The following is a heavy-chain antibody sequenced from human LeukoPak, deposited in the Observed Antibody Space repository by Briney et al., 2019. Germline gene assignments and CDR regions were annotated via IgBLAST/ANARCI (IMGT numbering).Heavy chain of an antibody. CDR3: AREVLGYCSGGSCYSGGVY. Sequence: GGSLRLSCAASGFTFSSYSMNWVRQAPGKGLEWVSSISSSSSYIYYADSVKGRFTISRDNAKNSLYLQMNSLRAEDTAVYYCAREVLGYCSGGSCYSGGVYWGQGTLVTVSS. V-gene: IGHV3-21*01. D-gene: IGHD2-15*01. J-gene: IGHJ4*02. CDR1: GFTFSSYS. CDR2: ISSSSSYI.